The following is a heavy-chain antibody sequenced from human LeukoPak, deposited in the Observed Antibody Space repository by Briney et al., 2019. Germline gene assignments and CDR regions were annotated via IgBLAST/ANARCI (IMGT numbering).Heavy chain of an antibody. Sequence: GRSLRLSCVASGFTFNSYGMHWVRQAPGKGLEWVAVILYDGGDQYYADSVKGRFTISRDNAKNSLYLQMNSLRAEDTAVYYCARVRPPGYCSGGSCYDYWGQGTLVTVSS. CDR3: ARVRPPGYCSGGSCYDY. J-gene: IGHJ4*02. CDR2: ILYDGGDQ. D-gene: IGHD2-15*01. V-gene: IGHV3-30*03. CDR1: GFTFNSYG.